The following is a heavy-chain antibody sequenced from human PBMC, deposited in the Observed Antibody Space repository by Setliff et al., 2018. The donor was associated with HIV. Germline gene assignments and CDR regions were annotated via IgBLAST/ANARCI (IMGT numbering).Heavy chain of an antibody. Sequence: PSETLSLTCNVSGGSISSGGFYWNWIRQHPGKGLEWIGYIYNSGSTYYSPSLQSRLTISVDTSKNQLSLKLTSVTAADTAVYYCARLTYYYDTSGPAAAFDIWG. D-gene: IGHD3-22*01. CDR3: ARLTYYYDTSGPAAAFDI. V-gene: IGHV4-31*02. J-gene: IGHJ3*02. CDR1: GGSISSGGFY. CDR2: IYNSGST.